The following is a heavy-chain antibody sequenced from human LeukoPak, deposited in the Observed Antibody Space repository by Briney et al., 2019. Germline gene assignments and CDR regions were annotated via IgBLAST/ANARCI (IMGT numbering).Heavy chain of an antibody. J-gene: IGHJ4*02. CDR2: ISGSGDTT. V-gene: IGHV3-23*01. CDR3: AKESPHFDY. Sequence: GGSLRLSCAASGFTFSKYAMRWVRQAPGEGLKCVSTISGSGDTTYYVDSVKGRFTISRDNSKNTLYLQMNSLRAEDTAIFYCAKESPHFDYWGQGTLVTVSS. CDR1: GFTFSKYA.